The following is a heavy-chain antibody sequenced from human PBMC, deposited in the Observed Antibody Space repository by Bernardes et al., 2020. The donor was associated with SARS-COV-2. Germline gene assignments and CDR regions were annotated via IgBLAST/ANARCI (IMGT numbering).Heavy chain of an antibody. CDR1: GGSFSGYY. D-gene: IGHD3-3*01. Sequence: SETLSLTCAVYGGSFSGYYWSWIRQPPGKGLEWIGEINHSGSTNYNPSLKSRVTISVDTSKNQFSLKLSSVTAADTAVYYCARGYYDFWSGYYPIFDYWGQGTLVTVSS. J-gene: IGHJ4*02. V-gene: IGHV4-34*01. CDR3: ARGYYDFWSGYYPIFDY. CDR2: INHSGST.